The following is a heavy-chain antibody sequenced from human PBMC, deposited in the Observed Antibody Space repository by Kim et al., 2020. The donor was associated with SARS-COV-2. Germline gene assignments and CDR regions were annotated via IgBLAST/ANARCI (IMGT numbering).Heavy chain of an antibody. CDR3: VKDGSASLRIVVVVAAPRWFDP. D-gene: IGHD2-15*01. CDR2: ISSNGGST. V-gene: IGHV3-64D*06. Sequence: GGSLRLSCSASGFTFSSYAMHWVRQAPGKGLEYVSAISSNGGSTYYADSVKGRFTISRDNSKNTLYLQMSSLRAEDMAVYYCVKDGSASLRIVVVVAAPRWFDPWGQGTLVTVSS. J-gene: IGHJ5*02. CDR1: GFTFSSYA.